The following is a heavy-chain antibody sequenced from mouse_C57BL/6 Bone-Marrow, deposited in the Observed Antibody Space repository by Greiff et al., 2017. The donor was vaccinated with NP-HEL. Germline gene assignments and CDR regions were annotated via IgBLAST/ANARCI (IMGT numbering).Heavy chain of an antibody. CDR2: INPNNGGT. J-gene: IGHJ1*03. CDR1: GYTFTDYY. Sequence: EVQLQQSGPELVKPGASVKISCKASGYTFTDYYMNWVKQSHGKSLEWIGDINPNNGGTSYNQKFKGKATLTVDKSSSTAYMELRSLPSEDSAVYYGARRPITTVGARYFDVWGTGTTVTVSS. CDR3: ARRPITTVGARYFDV. V-gene: IGHV1-26*01. D-gene: IGHD1-1*01.